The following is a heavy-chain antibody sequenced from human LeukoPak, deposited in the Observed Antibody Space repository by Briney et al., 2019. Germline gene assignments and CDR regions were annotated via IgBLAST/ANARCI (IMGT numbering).Heavy chain of an antibody. J-gene: IGHJ4*02. CDR3: AKVRSSGYYGGSFDY. Sequence: GGSLRLSCAASGFTFSSYAMSWVRQAPGKGLEWVSAISGSGGSTYYADSVKGRFTISRDNSKNTLYLQMNSLRAEDTAVYYCAKVRSSGYYGGSFDYWGQGTLVTVSS. CDR2: ISGSGGST. V-gene: IGHV3-23*01. CDR1: GFTFSSYA. D-gene: IGHD3-22*01.